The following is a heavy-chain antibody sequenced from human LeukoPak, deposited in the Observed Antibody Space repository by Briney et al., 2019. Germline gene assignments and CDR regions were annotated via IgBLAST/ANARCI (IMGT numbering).Heavy chain of an antibody. V-gene: IGHV3-30*09. CDR3: ARDRGTVALDY. CDR1: GFTFSSYA. J-gene: IGHJ4*02. Sequence: GGSLRPSCAASGFTFSSYAMHWVRQAPGKGLEWVAVISYDGSNKYYADSVKGRFAISRDNSKNTLYLQMNSLRAEDTAVYYCARDRGTVALDYWGQGTLVTVSS. CDR2: ISYDGSNK. D-gene: IGHD4-23*01.